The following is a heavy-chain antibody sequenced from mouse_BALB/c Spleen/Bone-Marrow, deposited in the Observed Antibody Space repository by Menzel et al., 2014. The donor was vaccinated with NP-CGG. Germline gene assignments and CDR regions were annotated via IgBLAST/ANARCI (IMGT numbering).Heavy chain of an antibody. D-gene: IGHD1-1*01. J-gene: IGHJ1*01. CDR2: IYPSDNYT. Sequence: QVQLQQSGAELVRPGASVKLSCKASGHTFTSYWINWVKQRPGQGLEWIGNIYPSDNYTNYNQKFKDKATLTVDKSSSTAYMQLSSPTSEDSAVYYCTRNYGSSYDWYLDVWGAGTTVTVSS. V-gene: IGHV1-69*02. CDR1: GHTFTSYW. CDR3: TRNYGSSYDWYLDV.